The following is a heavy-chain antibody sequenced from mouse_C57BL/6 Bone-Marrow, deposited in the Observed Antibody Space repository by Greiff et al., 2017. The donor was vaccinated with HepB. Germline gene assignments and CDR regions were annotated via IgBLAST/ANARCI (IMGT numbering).Heavy chain of an antibody. J-gene: IGHJ4*01. D-gene: IGHD1-1*01. CDR2: ISYDGSN. Sequence: DVKLQESGPGLVKPSQSLSLTCSVTGYSITSGYYWNWIRQFPGNKLEWMGYISYDGSNNYNPSLKNRISITRDTSKNQFFLKLNSVTTEDTATYYCARYGSFFMDYWGQGTSVTVSS. CDR3: ARYGSFFMDY. V-gene: IGHV3-6*01. CDR1: GYSITSGYY.